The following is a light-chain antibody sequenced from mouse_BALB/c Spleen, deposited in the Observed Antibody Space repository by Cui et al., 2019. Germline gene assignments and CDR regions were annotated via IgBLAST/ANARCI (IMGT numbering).Light chain of an antibody. J-gene: IGKJ1*01. CDR3: HQWSSYPWT. Sequence: QIVLIQFPAIMSASLGEENTLTCSTSSSVSYMHWYQQKSDTSPKLLIYSTSNLASGVPSRFSGSGSGTFYSLTISSGEAEDAADYYCHQWSSYPWTFGGGTKLEIK. CDR2: STS. CDR1: SSVSY. V-gene: IGKV4-80*01.